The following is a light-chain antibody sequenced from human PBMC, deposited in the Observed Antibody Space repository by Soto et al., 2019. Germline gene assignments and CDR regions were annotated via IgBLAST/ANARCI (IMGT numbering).Light chain of an antibody. Sequence: QSALIQPASVPGSHVQSITISCTGTSSDVGSYNLVSWYQQHPGKAPKLMIYEGSKRPSGVSNRFSGSKSGNTASLTISGLQAEDEADYYCCSYAGSSAFVYVFGTGTKVTVL. CDR3: CSYAGSSAFVYV. CDR1: SSDVGSYNL. V-gene: IGLV2-23*03. J-gene: IGLJ1*01. CDR2: EGS.